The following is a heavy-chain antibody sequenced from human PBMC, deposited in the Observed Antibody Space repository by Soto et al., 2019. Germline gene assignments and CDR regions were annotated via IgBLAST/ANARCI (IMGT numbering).Heavy chain of an antibody. Sequence: QVHLVESGGGVVQPGRSLRLSCAASGFTLSSYAMHWVRQAPGKGLEWVAVISCAGTSTYYADSVRGRFTISRDNSKDTVYLQLNSLRTEDTAAYHCAREPGHDGNEYYTLDSWGQGTLVTVSS. CDR3: AREPGHDGNEYYTLDS. CDR1: GFTLSSYA. D-gene: IGHD3-3*01. J-gene: IGHJ4*02. V-gene: IGHV3-30-3*01. CDR2: ISCAGTST.